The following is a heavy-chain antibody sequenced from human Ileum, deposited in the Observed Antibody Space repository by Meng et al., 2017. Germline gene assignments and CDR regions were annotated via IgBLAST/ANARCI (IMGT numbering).Heavy chain of an antibody. CDR3: ARYGGSGSYWHFDP. D-gene: IGHD3-10*01. CDR1: GGSFSGYY. V-gene: IGHV4-34*01. J-gene: IGHJ2*01. CDR2: IHHSGST. Sequence: QVQLQQWGAGLLKPSETSSLPRAVYGGSFSGYYWTWIRQPPGKGLEWIGEIHHSGSTNYNPSLKSRVTMSIDTSKIQFSLELSSVTAADAAVYYCARYGGSGSYWHFDPWGRGTLVTVSS.